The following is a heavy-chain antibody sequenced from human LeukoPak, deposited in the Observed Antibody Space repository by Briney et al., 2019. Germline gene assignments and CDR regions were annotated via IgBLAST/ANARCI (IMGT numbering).Heavy chain of an antibody. CDR3: ATGTSGSYYVGIVRPIDY. D-gene: IGHD1-26*01. J-gene: IGHJ4*02. Sequence: GASVKVSCKVSGYTLTELPIHWVRQAPGKGREWRGGFDPDDGETVYAQMFQARVTMTEDTSSDTASMELSSLRSEDTAVYYCATGTSGSYYVGIVRPIDYWGQGTLVTVSS. CDR1: GYTLTELP. V-gene: IGHV1-24*01. CDR2: FDPDDGET.